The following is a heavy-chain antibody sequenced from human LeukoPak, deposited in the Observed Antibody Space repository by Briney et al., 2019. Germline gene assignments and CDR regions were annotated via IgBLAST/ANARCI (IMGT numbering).Heavy chain of an antibody. CDR3: AREGIAAAYYYYGMDV. Sequence: PGGSLRLSCAASGFTFSSYSMNWVRQAPGKGLEWVSSISSSSSYIYYADSVKGRFTISRDNAKNSLYLQMNSLRAEDTAVYYCAREGIAAAYYYYGMDVWGQGTTVTVSS. V-gene: IGHV3-21*01. CDR2: ISSSSSYI. CDR1: GFTFSSYS. J-gene: IGHJ6*02. D-gene: IGHD6-13*01.